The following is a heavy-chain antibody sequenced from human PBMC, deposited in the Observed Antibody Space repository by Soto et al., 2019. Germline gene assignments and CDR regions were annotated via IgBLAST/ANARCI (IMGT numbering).Heavy chain of an antibody. V-gene: IGHV1-58*02. CDR3: SADRPDIGVGWWV. Sequence: SVNVSCKASGSGFIRSGIQWVRQAHGQRLEWIGWIVVASGQTNYAQNFRGRVAITRDTSTATAYIELTGLTSEDTAVYFCSADRPDIGVGWWVWGQGTTVTVSS. D-gene: IGHD2-15*01. CDR2: IVVASGQT. J-gene: IGHJ6*02. CDR1: GSGFIRSG.